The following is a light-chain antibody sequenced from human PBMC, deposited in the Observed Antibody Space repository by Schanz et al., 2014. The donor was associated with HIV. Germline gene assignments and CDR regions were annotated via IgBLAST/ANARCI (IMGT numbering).Light chain of an antibody. Sequence: QSALTQPRSVSGSPGQSVTISCTGTSSDVGGYNYVSWYQQHPGKAPKLMIYDVSKRPSGVPDRFSGSKSGNTASLTISGLQAEDEADYYCSSYTSSSTGVFGGGTKVTVL. CDR1: SSDVGGYNY. V-gene: IGLV2-11*01. CDR3: SSYTSSSTGV. CDR2: DVS. J-gene: IGLJ3*02.